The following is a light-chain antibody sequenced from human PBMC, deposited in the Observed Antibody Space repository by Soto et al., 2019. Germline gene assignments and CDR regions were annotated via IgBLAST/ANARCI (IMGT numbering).Light chain of an antibody. Sequence: DIQMTQSPSILSAYVGDTVNITCRASQSVSTWLAWYQQKPGKAPKVMIYKSSTLQIVGPSRFSASGSGTEFTLTISSLQPDDCATYYCQQYNSYVYSFGRGTKLES. V-gene: IGKV1-5*03. CDR3: QQYNSYVYS. CDR2: KSS. CDR1: QSVSTW. J-gene: IGKJ2*03.